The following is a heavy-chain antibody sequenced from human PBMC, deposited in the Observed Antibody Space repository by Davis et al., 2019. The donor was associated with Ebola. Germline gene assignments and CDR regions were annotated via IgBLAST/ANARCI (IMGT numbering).Heavy chain of an antibody. CDR1: GGSFSGYY. J-gene: IGHJ6*02. V-gene: IGHV4-34*01. D-gene: IGHD1-14*01. Sequence: SETLSLTCAVSGGSFSGYYWSWIRQPPGKGLEWIGEINHSGSTNYNPSLKSRVTISVDTSKNQFSLKLSSVTAADTAVYYCARRELVITYGMDVWGQGTTVTVSS. CDR2: INHSGST. CDR3: ARRELVITYGMDV.